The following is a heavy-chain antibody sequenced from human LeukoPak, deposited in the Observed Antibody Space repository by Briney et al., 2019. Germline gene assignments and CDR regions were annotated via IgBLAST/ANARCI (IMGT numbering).Heavy chain of an antibody. D-gene: IGHD5-12*01. Sequence: ASVKVSCKTSGYTFSSYGISWVRQAPGQGLEWMGWISTNTAKVQYAENFQGRVTMTTDTATNTAYMELRSLRSDDTAVYYCARDSYVVATLRHFDYWGQGTLVTVSS. CDR2: ISTNTAKV. V-gene: IGHV1-18*01. J-gene: IGHJ4*02. CDR1: GYTFSSYG. CDR3: ARDSYVVATLRHFDY.